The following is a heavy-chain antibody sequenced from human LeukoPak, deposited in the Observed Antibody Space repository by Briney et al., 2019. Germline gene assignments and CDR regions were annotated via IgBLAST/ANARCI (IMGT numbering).Heavy chain of an antibody. D-gene: IGHD2-15*01. CDR3: AREDIVVVVADKGIDF. V-gene: IGHV1-3*01. CDR1: GYTFIKYA. CDR2: INPVNGDT. Sequence: ASVQVSCKTSGYTFIKYAMHWVRQAPGQGLEWLGWINPVNGDTRYSRKFEGRVTITRDTSASTGYMELSSLTSEDTAVYYCAREDIVVVVADKGIDFWGQGTLVTVSS. J-gene: IGHJ4*02.